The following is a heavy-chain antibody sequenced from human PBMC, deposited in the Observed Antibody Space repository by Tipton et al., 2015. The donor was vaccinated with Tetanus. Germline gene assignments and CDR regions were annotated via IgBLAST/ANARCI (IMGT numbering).Heavy chain of an antibody. CDR2: ISYDGSNK. V-gene: IGHV3-30*18. CDR1: GFTFSSYG. D-gene: IGHD1-26*01. Sequence: SLRLSCAASGFTFSSYGMHWVRQAPGKGLEWVAVISYDGSNKYYADSVKGRFTISRDNSKNTLYLQMNSLRAEDTAVYYCAKDRELPYYYYGMDVWGQGTTATVSS. CDR3: AKDRELPYYYYGMDV. J-gene: IGHJ6*02.